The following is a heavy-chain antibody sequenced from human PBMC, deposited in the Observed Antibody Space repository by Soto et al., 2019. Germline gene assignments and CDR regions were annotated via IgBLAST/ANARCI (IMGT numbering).Heavy chain of an antibody. V-gene: IGHV3-74*01. CDR3: ARDKSGPADY. D-gene: IGHD5-12*01. CDR2: INSDGSST. CDR1: GFTFSSYG. J-gene: IGHJ4*02. Sequence: GGSLRLSCAASGFTFSSYGMHWVRQAPGKGLVWVSLINSDGSSTTYADSVKGRFTISRDNAKNTLYLQMNSLRAEDTAVYYCARDKSGPADYWGQGTLVTVSS.